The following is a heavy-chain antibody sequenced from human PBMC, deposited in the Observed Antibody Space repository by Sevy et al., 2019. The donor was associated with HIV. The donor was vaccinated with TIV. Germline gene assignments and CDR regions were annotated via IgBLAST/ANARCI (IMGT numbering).Heavy chain of an antibody. CDR1: GFDFSSHW. CDR3: ATPRFDF. J-gene: IGHJ4*02. V-gene: IGHV3-74*01. CDR2: MNTDGSST. Sequence: GGSLRLSCEASGFDFSSHWMQWVRQAPGKGLVWVSRMNTDGSSTNYADSVKGRFTISRDNAKNTLYLEMNILRYEDTALYYCATPRFDFWGPGTLVTVSS.